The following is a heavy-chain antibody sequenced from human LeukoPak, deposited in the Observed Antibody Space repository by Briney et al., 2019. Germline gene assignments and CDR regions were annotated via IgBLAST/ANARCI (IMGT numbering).Heavy chain of an antibody. J-gene: IGHJ4*02. CDR3: ARGYTSMIY. Sequence: GGSLRLSCAPSGFTPTSYWMSSVRQAPGKGLEWVANIRQVGSEKYHVDSVKGRFTISRDNAKSSLYLQMNSLRAEDTAVYYCARGYTSMIYWGQGTLVTVSS. D-gene: IGHD5-18*01. V-gene: IGHV3-7*05. CDR1: GFTPTSYW. CDR2: IRQVGSEK.